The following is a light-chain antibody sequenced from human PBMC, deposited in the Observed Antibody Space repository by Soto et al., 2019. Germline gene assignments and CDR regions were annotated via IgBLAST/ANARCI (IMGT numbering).Light chain of an antibody. CDR3: QSYDSSLSGYV. Sequence: QSVLTQPPSVSEAPGQRVTISCTGSSSNIGAGYEAHWYQQVPGTAPKLLIYENNNRTSGVPDRFSCSKSGTSASLAITGLKAEDEAEYYCQSYDSSLSGYVFGTGTKLTVL. J-gene: IGLJ1*01. CDR1: SSNIGAGYE. V-gene: IGLV1-40*01. CDR2: ENN.